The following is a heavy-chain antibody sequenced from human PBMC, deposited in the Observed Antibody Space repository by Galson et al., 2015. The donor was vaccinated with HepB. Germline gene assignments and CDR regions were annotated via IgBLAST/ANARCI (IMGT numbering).Heavy chain of an antibody. D-gene: IGHD1-26*01. V-gene: IGHV5-51*01. CDR1: GYTFSNYY. Sequence: QSGAEVKKSGESLKISCKGSGYTFSNYYIAWVRQMPGKGLEWMGTIYPGNSDTRYRPSFDGQVTISADKSISTAYMQWSSLKASDTAMYYCARLRGLGISGARGSSDVFDYWGQGVLVTVSP. CDR3: ARLRGLGISGARGSSDVFDY. J-gene: IGHJ4*02. CDR2: IYPGNSDT.